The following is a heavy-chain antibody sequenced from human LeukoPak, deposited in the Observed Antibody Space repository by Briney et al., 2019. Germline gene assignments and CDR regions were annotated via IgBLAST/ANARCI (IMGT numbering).Heavy chain of an antibody. J-gene: IGHJ4*02. V-gene: IGHV3-7*01. D-gene: IGHD3-22*01. Sequence: PGGSLRLSCAASGFTFRTYWMSWVRQAPGKGLEWVANIKEDGSEKYYVDSVKGRFTISRDNAKNSLYLQMNSLRAEDTAVYFCARDRYQHDSSGYFGCYFWGQGALVTVSS. CDR2: IKEDGSEK. CDR1: GFTFRTYW. CDR3: ARDRYQHDSSGYFGCYF.